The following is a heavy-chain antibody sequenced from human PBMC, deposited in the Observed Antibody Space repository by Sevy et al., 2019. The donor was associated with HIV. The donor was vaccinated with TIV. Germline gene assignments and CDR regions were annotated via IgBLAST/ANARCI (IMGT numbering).Heavy chain of an antibody. CDR2: IMPDVSDK. D-gene: IGHD1-26*01. CDR1: GFTFSPYW. Sequence: GGSLRLSCAASGFTFSPYWMTWVRQAPGKGRGWVANIMPDVSDKYYMDSVKGRFTISRDNATNSVYLQMNSLRADDTAMYYCARGVGLDYWGQGALVTVSS. CDR3: ARGVGLDY. V-gene: IGHV3-7*01. J-gene: IGHJ4*02.